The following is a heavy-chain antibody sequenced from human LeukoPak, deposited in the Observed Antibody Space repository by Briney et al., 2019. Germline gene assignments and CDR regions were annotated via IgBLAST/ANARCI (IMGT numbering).Heavy chain of an antibody. J-gene: IGHJ4*02. CDR3: VKSDCGSDGCKLLSF. D-gene: IGHD2-21*01. CDR1: GFTFSNYT. Sequence: GGSLRLSCAASGFTFSNYTMRWVRQAPGEGLEWVSSINGSGDATKYADSVLGRFIVSIDNSKNTVSLQMNRLRAEDTAIYYCVKSDCGSDGCKLLSFWGQGTLVSVSS. CDR2: INGSGDAT. V-gene: IGHV3-23*01.